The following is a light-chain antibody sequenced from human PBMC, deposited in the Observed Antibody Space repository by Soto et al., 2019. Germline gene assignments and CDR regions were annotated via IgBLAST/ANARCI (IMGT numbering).Light chain of an antibody. J-gene: IGKJ1*01. Sequence: EIVMTQSPATLSVSPGERATLSCRASQNISSNLAWYQQKPGQAPRVLIDGASTRAPGIPARFSGSGSGTEFTLTISSLQSADFAVYYCQQYNNWLWTFGQGTKVEIK. V-gene: IGKV3-15*01. CDR2: GAS. CDR1: QNISSN. CDR3: QQYNNWLWT.